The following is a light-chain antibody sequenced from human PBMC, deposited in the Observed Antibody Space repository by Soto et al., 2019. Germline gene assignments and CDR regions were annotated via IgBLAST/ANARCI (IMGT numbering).Light chain of an antibody. V-gene: IGKV1-5*03. CDR2: KAS. Sequence: DIQMTQSPSTLSASVGDRVTITCRASQSISSWLAWYQQKPGKAPKLLSYKASSLESGVPSRFSGSGSETEFTLTISSLQPDDFATYYCQQYNSYPTFGPGTKVDIK. CDR3: QQYNSYPT. CDR1: QSISSW. J-gene: IGKJ3*01.